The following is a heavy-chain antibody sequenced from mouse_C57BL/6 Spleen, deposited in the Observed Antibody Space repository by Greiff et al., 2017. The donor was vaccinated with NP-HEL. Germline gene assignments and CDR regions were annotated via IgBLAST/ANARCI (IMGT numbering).Heavy chain of an antibody. Sequence: EVQLVESGPGLVKPSQSLSLTCSVTGYSITSGYYWNWIRQFPGNKLEWMGYISYDGSNNYNPSLKNRISITRDTSKNQFFLKLNSVTTEDTATYYCAIYDYDERYFDVWGTGTTVTVSS. V-gene: IGHV3-6*01. CDR1: GYSITSGYY. D-gene: IGHD2-4*01. CDR3: AIYDYDERYFDV. CDR2: ISYDGSN. J-gene: IGHJ1*03.